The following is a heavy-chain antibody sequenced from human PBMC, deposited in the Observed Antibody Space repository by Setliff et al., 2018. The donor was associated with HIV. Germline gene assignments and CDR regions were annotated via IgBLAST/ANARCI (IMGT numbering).Heavy chain of an antibody. CDR1: GFSFSTSV. CDR2: LWRDEVGE. Sequence: GGSLRLSCVASGFSFSTSVINWVRQAPGKGLEWVSLLWRDEVGEYYADSVKVRFSISRDRSRNTVSLQMSSLRVEDTAMYYCGNKGGQVWGPGTQVTVSS. D-gene: IGHD3-16*01. V-gene: IGHV3-33*01. CDR3: GNKGGQV. J-gene: IGHJ1*01.